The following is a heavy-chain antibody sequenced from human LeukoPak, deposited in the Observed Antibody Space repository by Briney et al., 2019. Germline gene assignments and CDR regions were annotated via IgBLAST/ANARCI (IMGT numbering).Heavy chain of an antibody. V-gene: IGHV1-69*05. CDR2: IIPIFGTA. Sequence: ASVKVSCKASGGTFSSYAISWVRQAPGQGLEWMGGIIPIFGTANYAQKFQGRVTITTDESTSTAYVELSSLRSEDTAVYYCAREEDSSGYFDYWGQGTLVTVSS. D-gene: IGHD3-22*01. CDR1: GGTFSSYA. J-gene: IGHJ4*02. CDR3: AREEDSSGYFDY.